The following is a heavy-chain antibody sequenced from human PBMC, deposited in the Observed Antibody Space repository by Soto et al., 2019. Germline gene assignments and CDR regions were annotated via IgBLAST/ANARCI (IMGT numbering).Heavy chain of an antibody. CDR2: LKSGEVGI. CDR3: AGGGADILTGPLDY. V-gene: IGHV3-74*01. CDR1: GFIFGNYW. D-gene: IGHD3-9*01. Sequence: EVQLVESGGGLVQPGGSLRLSCVASGFIFGNYWMHWVRQAPGKGLVWVSRLKSGEVGISYAYSVKGRFTISKDNANKRLYLEMISQRAEYIAALYRAGGGADILTGPLDYWGQGTLVTVSS. J-gene: IGHJ4*02.